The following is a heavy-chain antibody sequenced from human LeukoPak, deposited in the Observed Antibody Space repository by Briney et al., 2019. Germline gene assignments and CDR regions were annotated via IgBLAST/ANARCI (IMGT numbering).Heavy chain of an antibody. J-gene: IGHJ4*02. V-gene: IGHV3-30-3*01. D-gene: IGHD4-23*01. Sequence: QSGGSLRLSCAASGFTFSSYAMHWVRQAPGKGLEWVAVISYDGSNKYYADSVKGRFTISRDNSKNTLYLQMNSLRAEDTAVYYCARGYLATVVTPLFDYWGQGTLVTVSS. CDR3: ARGYLATVVTPLFDY. CDR1: GFTFSSYA. CDR2: ISYDGSNK.